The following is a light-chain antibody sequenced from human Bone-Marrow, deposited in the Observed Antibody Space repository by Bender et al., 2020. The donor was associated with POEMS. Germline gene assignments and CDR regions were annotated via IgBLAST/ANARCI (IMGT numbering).Light chain of an antibody. J-gene: IGLJ2*01. CDR1: SSNLGAGYD. CDR3: ASWDDSLSGHVI. CDR2: GDT. V-gene: IGLV1-40*01. Sequence: QPVLTQPPSVSGAPGQTVTISCTGSSSNLGAGYDVHWYQHLPGTAPKLLIYGDTIRPSGVPGRFSGSKSGTSASLAISGLRSEDEANYFCASWDDSLSGHVIFGGGTKLTVL.